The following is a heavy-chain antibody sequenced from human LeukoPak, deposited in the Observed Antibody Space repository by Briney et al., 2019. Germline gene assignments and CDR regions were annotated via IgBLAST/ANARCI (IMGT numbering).Heavy chain of an antibody. CDR3: ARDGGDFYGSGSYLAY. Sequence: GGSLRLSCAASGFTLNSYGMSWVRQAPGKGLEWVSYISSSSSTIYYADSVKGRFTISRDNAKNSLYLQMNSLRAEDTAIYYCARDGGDFYGSGSYLAYWGQGTLVTVSS. CDR1: GFTLNSYG. D-gene: IGHD3-10*01. CDR2: ISSSSSTI. J-gene: IGHJ4*02. V-gene: IGHV3-48*04.